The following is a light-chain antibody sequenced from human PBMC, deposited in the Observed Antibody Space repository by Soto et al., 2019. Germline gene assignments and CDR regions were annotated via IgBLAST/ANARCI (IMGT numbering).Light chain of an antibody. V-gene: IGLV3-1*01. J-gene: IGLJ2*01. CDR1: KLGDKY. CDR2: QDS. CDR3: QAWDSSLGV. Sequence: SYELTQPPSVSVSPGQTASISCSGNKLGDKYACWYQQKPGQSPVLVIYQDSKRPSGIPERFSGSNSGNTATLTISGTQAMDEADFCCQAWDSSLGVFGGGTKLTVL.